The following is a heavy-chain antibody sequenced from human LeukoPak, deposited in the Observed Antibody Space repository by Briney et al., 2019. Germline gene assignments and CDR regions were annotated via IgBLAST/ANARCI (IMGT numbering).Heavy chain of an antibody. Sequence: QTGGSLRLSCAASGFTFSSYAMSWVRQAPGKGLEWVSAISGSGGSTYYPDSVKGRFTISRDNSKNTLYLQMNSLRAEDTAVYYCAKLVGDSSSWNYYYYYYMDVWGKGTTVTVSS. D-gene: IGHD6-13*01. V-gene: IGHV3-23*01. J-gene: IGHJ6*03. CDR3: AKLVGDSSSWNYYYYYYMDV. CDR1: GFTFSSYA. CDR2: ISGSGGST.